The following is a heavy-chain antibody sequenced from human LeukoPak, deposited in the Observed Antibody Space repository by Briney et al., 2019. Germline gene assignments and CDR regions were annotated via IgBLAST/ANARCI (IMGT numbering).Heavy chain of an antibody. J-gene: IGHJ5*02. D-gene: IGHD1-7*01. CDR1: GGTFSSYA. CDR3: ARRWLELRGSNWFDP. Sequence: SVKVSCKASGGTFSSYAISWVRQAPGQGLEWMGGIIPIFGTANYAQKFQGRVTITADESTSTAYMELSSLRSEDTAVYYCARRWLELRGSNWFDPWGQGTLVAVSS. V-gene: IGHV1-69*13. CDR2: IIPIFGTA.